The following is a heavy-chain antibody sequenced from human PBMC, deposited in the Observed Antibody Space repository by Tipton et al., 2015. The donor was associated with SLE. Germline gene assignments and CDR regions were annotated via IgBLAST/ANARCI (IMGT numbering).Heavy chain of an antibody. CDR3: ARDKRARPGIAAG. CDR2: ISSSSSYI. CDR1: GFTFSSYA. J-gene: IGHJ4*02. Sequence: SLRLSCAASGFTFSSYAMHWVRQAPGKGLEWVSSISSSSSYIYYADSVKGRFTISRDNAKNSLYLQMSSLRAEDTAVYYCARDKRARPGIAAGGGQGTLVTVSS. D-gene: IGHD6-13*01. V-gene: IGHV3-21*01.